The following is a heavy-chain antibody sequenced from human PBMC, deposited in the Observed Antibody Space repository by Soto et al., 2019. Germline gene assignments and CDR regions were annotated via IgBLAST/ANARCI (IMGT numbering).Heavy chain of an antibody. CDR2: IYSGGST. Sequence: PGGSLRLSCAASGFTVSSNYMSWVRQAPGKGLEWVSVIYSGGSTYYADSVKGRFTISRDNSKNTLYLQMNSLRAEDTAVYYCAASGLRCSGGSCWYYIDYWGQGTLVTVSS. CDR3: AASGLRCSGGSCWYYIDY. V-gene: IGHV3-66*01. J-gene: IGHJ4*02. CDR1: GFTVSSNY. D-gene: IGHD2-15*01.